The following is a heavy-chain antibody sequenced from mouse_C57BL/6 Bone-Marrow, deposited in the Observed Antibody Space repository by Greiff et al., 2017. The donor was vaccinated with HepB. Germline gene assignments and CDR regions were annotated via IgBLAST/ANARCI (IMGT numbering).Heavy chain of an antibody. CDR2: IYPRSGNT. J-gene: IGHJ1*03. Sequence: QVQLQQSGAELARPGASVKLSCKASGYTFTSYGISWVKQRTGQGLEWIGEIYPRSGNTYYNEKFKGKATLTADKSSSTAYMELRSLTSEDSAVYFCARRRTGLYWYFDVWGTGTTVTVSS. CDR3: ARRRTGLYWYFDV. D-gene: IGHD2-13*01. V-gene: IGHV1-81*01. CDR1: GYTFTSYG.